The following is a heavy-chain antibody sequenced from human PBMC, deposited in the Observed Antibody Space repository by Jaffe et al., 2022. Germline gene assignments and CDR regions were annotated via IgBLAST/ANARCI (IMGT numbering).Heavy chain of an antibody. CDR1: GFTFSAYV. CDR2: ISDSGRST. J-gene: IGHJ4*02. CDR3: VWGHGAH. D-gene: IGHD1-26*01. Sequence: EVQLSESGGGLVQPGGSLRLSCAASGFTFSAYVMSWVRQAPGKGLEWVSSISDSGRSTWYADSVKGRFTISRDNSKSTLYLQMNSLRVEDTAVYYCVWGHGAHWGQGTPVTVSS. V-gene: IGHV3-23*01.